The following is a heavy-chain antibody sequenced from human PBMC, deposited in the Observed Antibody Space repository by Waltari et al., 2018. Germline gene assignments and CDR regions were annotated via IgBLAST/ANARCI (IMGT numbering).Heavy chain of an antibody. D-gene: IGHD3-22*01. CDR3: ARYYYDSSGYRGTLYFDY. J-gene: IGHJ4*02. CDR1: GYSFTSYW. CDR2: IYPGDSDT. V-gene: IGHV5-51*01. Sequence: EVQLVQSGAEVKMPGESLKISCKGSGYSFTSYWIGWVRQMPGKGLEWMGIIYPGDSDTGYSPSFQGQVTISADKSISTAYLQWSSLKASDTAMYYCARYYYDSSGYRGTLYFDYWGQGTLVTVSS.